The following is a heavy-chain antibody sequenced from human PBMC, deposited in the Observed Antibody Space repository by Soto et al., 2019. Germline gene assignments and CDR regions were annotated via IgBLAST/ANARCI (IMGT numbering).Heavy chain of an antibody. D-gene: IGHD3-22*01. J-gene: IGHJ5*02. CDR3: AAWKTMIVVDNWFDP. Sequence: SVKVSCKASGFTFTSSAVQWLRQARGQRLEWIGWIVVGSGNTNYAQKFQERVTITRDMSTSTAYMELSSLRSEDTAVYYCAAWKTMIVVDNWFDPWGQGTLVTVSS. V-gene: IGHV1-58*01. CDR1: GFTFTSSA. CDR2: IVVGSGNT.